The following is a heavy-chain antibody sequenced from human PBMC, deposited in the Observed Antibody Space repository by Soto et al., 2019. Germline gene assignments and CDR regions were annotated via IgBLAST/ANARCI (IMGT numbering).Heavy chain of an antibody. CDR3: ARVQDYVFDY. V-gene: IGHV4-61*01. CDR2: IYYSGST. CDR1: GGSVSSGSYY. D-gene: IGHD4-17*01. J-gene: IGHJ4*02. Sequence: QVQLQESGPGLVKPSETLSLTCTVSGGSVSSGSYYWSWIRQPPGKGLEWIGYIYYSGSTNYNPSLQSRVTIAVDTSKNQFSLKLSSVTAADTAVYYCARVQDYVFDYWGQGTLVTVSS.